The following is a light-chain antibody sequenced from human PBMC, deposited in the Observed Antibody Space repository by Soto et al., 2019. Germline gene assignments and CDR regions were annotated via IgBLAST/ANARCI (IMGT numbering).Light chain of an antibody. V-gene: IGKV1-8*01. CDR3: QQYYSYPLIT. CDR1: QGISSY. Sequence: AIRMTQSPSSFSASTGDRVTITCRASQGISSYLAWYQQKPGKAPKLLIYAASTLQSGVPSRFCGSGSGTDFTLTISCLQSEDFATYYCQQYYSYPLITFGQGTRLEIK. CDR2: AAS. J-gene: IGKJ5*01.